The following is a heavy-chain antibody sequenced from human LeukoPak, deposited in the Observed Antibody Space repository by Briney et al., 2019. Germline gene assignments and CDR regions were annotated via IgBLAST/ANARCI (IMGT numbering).Heavy chain of an antibody. CDR2: INPNSGGT. J-gene: IGHJ4*02. Sequence: GASVKVSCKASGYTFTGYYMHWVRQAPGQGLEWMGWINPNSGGTNYAQKFQGRVTMTRDTSISTAYMELSGLRSDDTAVYYCARDHRAYSQTAGYWGQGTLVTVSS. CDR1: GYTFTGYY. D-gene: IGHD2-21*01. CDR3: ARDHRAYSQTAGY. V-gene: IGHV1-2*02.